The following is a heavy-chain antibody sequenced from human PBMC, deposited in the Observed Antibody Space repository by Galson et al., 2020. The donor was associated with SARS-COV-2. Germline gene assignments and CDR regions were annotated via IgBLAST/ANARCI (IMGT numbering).Heavy chain of an antibody. V-gene: IGHV3-48*03. Sequence: GGSLRLSCAASGFTFSSYEMNWVRQAPGKGLEWVSYITSSSTTIYYADSVKGRFTISRDNAKNSLFLQMNSLRAEDTAVYYCARTAYMDAWGKGTTVTVSS. CDR1: GFTFSSYE. CDR2: ITSSSTTI. CDR3: ARTAYMDA. J-gene: IGHJ6*03.